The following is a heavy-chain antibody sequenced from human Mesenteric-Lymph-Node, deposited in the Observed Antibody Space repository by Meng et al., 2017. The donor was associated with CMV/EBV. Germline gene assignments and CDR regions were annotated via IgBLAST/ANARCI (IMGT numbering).Heavy chain of an antibody. J-gene: IGHJ4*02. CDR2: IYYSGQT. CDR1: GGSISSSNW. V-gene: IGHV4-4*02. Sequence: SETLSLTCAVSGGSISSSNWWSWVRQPPGKGLEWIGEIYYSGQTNYNPSLKSRVTISVDKSKNHFSLSLSSVTAADTAVYYCARVDYYDSSGYFYWGQGTLVTVSS. D-gene: IGHD3-22*01. CDR3: ARVDYYDSSGYFY.